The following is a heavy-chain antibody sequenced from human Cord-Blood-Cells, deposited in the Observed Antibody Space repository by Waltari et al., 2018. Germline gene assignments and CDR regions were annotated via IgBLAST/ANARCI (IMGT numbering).Heavy chain of an antibody. Sequence: QVQLQQWGAGLLKPSETLSLTCAVYGGSFSGYYWSWIRQPPGKGLEWIGEINKRGSTNYNPALKSRVTISVDTSKNQFSLKLSSVTAADTAVYYCARGLGGYYFDYWGQGTLVTVSS. V-gene: IGHV4-34*01. CDR1: GGSFSGYY. J-gene: IGHJ4*02. D-gene: IGHD3-22*01. CDR3: ARGLGGYYFDY. CDR2: INKRGST.